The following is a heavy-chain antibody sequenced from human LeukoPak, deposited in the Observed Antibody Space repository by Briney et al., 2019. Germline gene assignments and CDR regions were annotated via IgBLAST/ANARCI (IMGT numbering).Heavy chain of an antibody. V-gene: IGHV4-34*01. CDR1: RGSLGTNY. CDR2: INHSGSI. J-gene: IGHJ4*02. CDR3: ARRGDFWSGTYFDY. D-gene: IGHD3-3*01. Sequence: SQTLSLTCAVYRGSLGTNYWGCIRPLPRDGLGWIEEINHSGSINYNPSLKSRVTISVDTSKNQFSLKLRSVTAADTAVYYCARRGDFWSGTYFDYWGQGTLVTVSS.